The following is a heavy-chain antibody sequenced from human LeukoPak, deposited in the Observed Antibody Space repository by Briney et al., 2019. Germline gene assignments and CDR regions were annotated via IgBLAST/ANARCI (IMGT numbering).Heavy chain of an antibody. CDR3: ARDQIFGVAAS. V-gene: IGHV4-30-4*01. Sequence: SETLSLTCTVSGGSISSYYWSWIRQPPGKGLEWIGYIYYSGSTYYNPSLKSRVTISVDTSKNQFSLKLSSVTAADTAVYYCARDQIFGVAASWGQGTLVTVSS. CDR1: GGSISSYY. D-gene: IGHD3-3*01. J-gene: IGHJ5*02. CDR2: IYYSGST.